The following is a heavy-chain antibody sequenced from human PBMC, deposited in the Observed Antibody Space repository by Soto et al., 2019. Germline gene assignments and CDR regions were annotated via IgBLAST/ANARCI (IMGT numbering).Heavy chain of an antibody. D-gene: IGHD6-19*01. CDR2: IWYDGSNK. CDR1: GFTFSSYG. J-gene: IGHJ4*02. CDR3: ARDQGIAVAEYYFDY. V-gene: IGHV3-33*01. Sequence: GGSLRLSCAASGFTFSSYGMHWVRQAPGKGLEWVAVIWYDGSNKYYADSVKGRFTISRDNSKNTLYLQMNSLRAEDTAVYYCARDQGIAVAEYYFDYWGQGTLVTVSS.